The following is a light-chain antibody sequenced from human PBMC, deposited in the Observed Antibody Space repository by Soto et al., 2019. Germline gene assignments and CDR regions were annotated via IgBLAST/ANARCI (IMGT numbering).Light chain of an antibody. Sequence: DIQMTQSPSTLSASVGDRVTISCRASQSISSWLAWYQQKPGKAPNLLIYKASSLQSGVPPRFSGSGSGTEFTLTISSLQPDDFATYYCQNDKTYSWTFCQGTKVEIK. J-gene: IGKJ1*01. V-gene: IGKV1-5*03. CDR2: KAS. CDR1: QSISSW. CDR3: QNDKTYSWT.